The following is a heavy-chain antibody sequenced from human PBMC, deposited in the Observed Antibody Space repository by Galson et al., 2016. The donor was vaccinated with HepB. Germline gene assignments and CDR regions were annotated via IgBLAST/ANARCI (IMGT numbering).Heavy chain of an antibody. CDR2: IKPDNGGT. Sequence: SVKVSCKASGFTFTDYYIHWVRQAPGQGLEWMGWIKPDNGGTTYTQKFQGWVTMTRDTSISTAFMELRTLKSDDTAVYYCAREVGGGMDVWGLGTTVTVSS. CDR3: AREVGGGMDV. V-gene: IGHV1-2*04. J-gene: IGHJ6*02. CDR1: GFTFTDYY.